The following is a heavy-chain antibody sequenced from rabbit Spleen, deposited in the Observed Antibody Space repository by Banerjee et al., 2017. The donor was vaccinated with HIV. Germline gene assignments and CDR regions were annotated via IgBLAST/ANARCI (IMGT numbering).Heavy chain of an antibody. J-gene: IGHJ6*01. CDR3: ARDTSSSFSSYGMDL. Sequence: QSLEESGGDLVKPGASLTLTCTASGFSFSSGYDMCWVRQAPGKGLEWIACINMFTGKSVYASWAKGRFIMSRPSSTTVTLQMTSLTAADTATYFCARDTSSSFSSYGMDLWGQGTLVTVS. V-gene: IGHV1S40*01. D-gene: IGHD1-1*01. CDR2: INMFTGKS. CDR1: GFSFSSGYD.